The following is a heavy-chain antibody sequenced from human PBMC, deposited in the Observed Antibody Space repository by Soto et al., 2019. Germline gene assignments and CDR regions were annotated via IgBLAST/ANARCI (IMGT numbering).Heavy chain of an antibody. V-gene: IGHV3-72*01. CDR3: ACDYRDF. D-gene: IGHD4-17*01. J-gene: IGHJ4*02. CDR1: GFTFSDDH. Sequence: PGGSLRLSCAVSGFTFSDDHMDWVRQAPGKGLEWVGRSRKKADSYTAEYAASVKGRFIISRDESNNSLYLQMNGLKTEDTAVYFYACDYRDFWGQGTLVTVSS. CDR2: SRKKADSYTA.